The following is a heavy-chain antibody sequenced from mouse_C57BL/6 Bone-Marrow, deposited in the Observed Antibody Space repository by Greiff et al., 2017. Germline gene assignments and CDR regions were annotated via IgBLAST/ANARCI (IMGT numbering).Heavy chain of an antibody. D-gene: IGHD2-4*01. J-gene: IGHJ3*01. CDR2: IYPGDGDT. CDR1: GYALSSYW. Sequence: QVQLQQSGAELVKPGASVKISCKASGYALSSYWMNWVKQRPGKGLEWIGQIYPGDGDTNYNGKSKGKATLTAAKTSITAYMQLSSLTSEDSAVYFCARGYDYDGWFAYWGQGTLVTVSA. V-gene: IGHV1-80*01. CDR3: ARGYDYDGWFAY.